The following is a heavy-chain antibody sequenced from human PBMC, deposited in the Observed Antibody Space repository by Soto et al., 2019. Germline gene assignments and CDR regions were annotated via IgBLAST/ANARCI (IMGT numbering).Heavy chain of an antibody. Sequence: QVQLVQSGAEEKKPGASVKVSCKASGYTFTSYAMHWVRQAPGQRLEWMGWINAGNGNTKYSQKFQGRVTITRDTSASTAYMDLSSLRSEDTAVYCCAREGGSYGGPWFDPWGQGTLVTVSS. CDR3: AREGGSYGGPWFDP. J-gene: IGHJ5*02. CDR2: INAGNGNT. V-gene: IGHV1-3*05. CDR1: GYTFTSYA. D-gene: IGHD1-26*01.